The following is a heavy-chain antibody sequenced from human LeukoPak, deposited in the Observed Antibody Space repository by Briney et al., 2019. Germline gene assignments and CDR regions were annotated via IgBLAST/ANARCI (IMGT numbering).Heavy chain of an antibody. V-gene: IGHV3-20*04. CDR3: ARGGSYLSAFDI. J-gene: IGHJ3*02. CDR1: GFTLDDYG. D-gene: IGHD1-26*01. Sequence: GGSLRLSCAASGFTLDDYGTSWVRQAPGKGLEWVSGINWNGGSTGYADSVKGRFTISRDNAKNSLYLQMNSLRAEDTALYYCARGGSYLSAFDIWGQGTMVTVSS. CDR2: INWNGGST.